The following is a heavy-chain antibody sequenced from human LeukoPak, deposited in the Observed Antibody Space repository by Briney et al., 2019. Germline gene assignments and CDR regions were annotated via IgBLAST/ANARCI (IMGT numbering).Heavy chain of an antibody. Sequence: GGSLRLSCAASGFTFSSYAMSWVRQAPGKGLEWVSAICGSGGNTYYADSVKGRFTISRDNSKNTLYLQMNSLRAEDTAVYYCAKEDTMIVVVIRGAFDIWGQGTMVTVSS. V-gene: IGHV3-23*01. CDR1: GFTFSSYA. D-gene: IGHD3-22*01. CDR3: AKEDTMIVVVIRGAFDI. CDR2: ICGSGGNT. J-gene: IGHJ3*02.